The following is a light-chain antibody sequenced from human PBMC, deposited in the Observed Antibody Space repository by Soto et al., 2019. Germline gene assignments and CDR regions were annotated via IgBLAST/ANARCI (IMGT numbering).Light chain of an antibody. CDR2: GNH. CDR3: SAWDDSLNGLVV. CDR1: NSNIGGHT. Sequence: QSVLTQPPSASATPGQRVVISCSGSNSNIGGHTVNWYRQVPGTAPKLLIYGNHKGPSGVSDRFSASKSGTSASLAISGLQSEAEADYYCSAWDDSLNGLVVFGGGTQLTVL. J-gene: IGLJ2*01. V-gene: IGLV1-44*01.